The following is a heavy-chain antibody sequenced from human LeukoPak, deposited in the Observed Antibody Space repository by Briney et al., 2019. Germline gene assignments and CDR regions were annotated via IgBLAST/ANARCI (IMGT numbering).Heavy chain of an antibody. Sequence: GASMKVSFKASGYTFTDYYIHWVRQAPGQGLEWMGWINTNTGGTYSAQNFQGRVTMTRDTSISTAYMELSRLTSDDTAVYYCARDSRDTRFDYWGQGTLVTVSS. CDR2: INTNTGGT. J-gene: IGHJ4*02. V-gene: IGHV1-2*02. CDR1: GYTFTDYY. CDR3: ARDSRDTRFDY. D-gene: IGHD3-3*01.